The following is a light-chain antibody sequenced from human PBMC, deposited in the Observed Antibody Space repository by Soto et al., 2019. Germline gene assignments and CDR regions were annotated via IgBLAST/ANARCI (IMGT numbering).Light chain of an antibody. Sequence: QSALTQPPSVSGSPGQSITLSCTGTNSDIGAYNYVSWFQQHPGKAPKLIISEVNNRPSGVSNRFSDSKTGNAASLTIAGLQAEDEADYICFACTTSYTHVFGTGTKLTVL. CDR1: NSDIGAYNY. J-gene: IGLJ1*01. CDR3: FACTTSYTHV. CDR2: EVN. V-gene: IGLV2-14*01.